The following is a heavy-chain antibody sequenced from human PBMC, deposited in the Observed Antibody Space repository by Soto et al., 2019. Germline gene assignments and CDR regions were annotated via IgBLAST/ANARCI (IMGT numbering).Heavy chain of an antibody. J-gene: IGHJ6*02. CDR2: IYWDDDK. CDR3: VHIRCAGDCLQSYSSHYYYGMDV. V-gene: IGHV2-5*02. D-gene: IGHD2-21*02. Sequence: QITLKESGPTLVKPTQTLTLTCTFSGFSLSTGGMGVGWIRQPPGKTLEWLALIYWDDDKRYSPSLKSRLTIPKDTSKNQVVLTMTHMDPVDTATYYCVHIRCAGDCLQSYSSHYYYGMDVWGQGTTVTVSS. CDR1: GFSLSTGGMG.